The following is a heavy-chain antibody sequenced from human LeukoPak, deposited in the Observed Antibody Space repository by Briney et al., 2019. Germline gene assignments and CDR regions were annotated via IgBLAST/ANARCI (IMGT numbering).Heavy chain of an antibody. V-gene: IGHV4-59*01. CDR3: TRAYDFWSGYYGDY. CDR1: GGSISSYY. Sequence: SETLSLTCTVSGGSISSYYWSWIRQPPGKGLEWIGYIYYSGSTNYNPSLKSRVTISVDTSKNQFSLKLSSVTAADTAVYYCTRAYDFWSGYYGDYWGQGTLVTVSS. CDR2: IYYSGST. D-gene: IGHD3-3*01. J-gene: IGHJ4*02.